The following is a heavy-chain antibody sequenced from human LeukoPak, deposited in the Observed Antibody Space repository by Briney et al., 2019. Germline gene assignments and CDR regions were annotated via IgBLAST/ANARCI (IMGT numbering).Heavy chain of an antibody. CDR3: ARIIYCSNTNCHGWFDP. D-gene: IGHD2-2*01. V-gene: IGHV1-8*01. CDR1: GYTFTSYD. J-gene: IGHJ5*02. Sequence: ASVKVSCKASGYTFTSYDINWVRQATGQGLEWMGWMNPNSGKTGYAQKFQGRVTMTRNTAISTAYMELSSLRSEDTAVYYCARIIYCSNTNCHGWFDPWGQGTLVTVSS. CDR2: MNPNSGKT.